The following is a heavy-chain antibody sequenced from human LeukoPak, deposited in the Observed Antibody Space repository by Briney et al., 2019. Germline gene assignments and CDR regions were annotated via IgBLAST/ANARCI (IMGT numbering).Heavy chain of an antibody. CDR1: GFTLRSYS. CDR2: ISGTGTYI. D-gene: IGHD5-12*01. CDR3: ARVDCGYDAIDY. J-gene: IGHJ4*02. V-gene: IGHV3-21*01. Sequence: PGGSLRLSCAASGFTLRSYSMHWVRQAPGKGLEWVSSISGTGTYIYYADSVKGRFTISRDNAKNSLYLQMNSLRVEDTAVYYCARVDCGYDAIDYWGQGTLVTVTS.